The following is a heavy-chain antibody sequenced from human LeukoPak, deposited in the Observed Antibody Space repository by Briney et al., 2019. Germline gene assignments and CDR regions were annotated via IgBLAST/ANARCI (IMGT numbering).Heavy chain of an antibody. J-gene: IGHJ4*02. D-gene: IGHD3-22*01. CDR2: ISGSGGST. V-gene: IGHV3-23*01. Sequence: PGGSLRLSCAASGFTFSNYALSWVRQAPGKGLEWVSGISGSGGSTYYADSVKGRFTISRDNSKNTLYVQLNSLRPDDTAVYYCAKDSSDYYFDYWGQGTLVTVSS. CDR3: AKDSSDYYFDY. CDR1: GFTFSNYA.